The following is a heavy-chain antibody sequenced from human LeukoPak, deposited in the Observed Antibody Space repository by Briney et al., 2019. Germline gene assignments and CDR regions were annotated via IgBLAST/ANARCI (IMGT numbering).Heavy chain of an antibody. CDR3: ASGLGRLRYFDWFPFDY. Sequence: GGSLRLSCAASGFTFSSYSMNWVRQAPGKGLEWVSSISGSSSYIHYADSVKGRFTISRDNAKNSLYLQMNSLRAEDTAVYYCASGLGRLRYFDWFPFDYWGQGTLVTVSS. J-gene: IGHJ4*02. V-gene: IGHV3-21*01. CDR1: GFTFSSYS. CDR2: ISGSSSYI. D-gene: IGHD3-9*01.